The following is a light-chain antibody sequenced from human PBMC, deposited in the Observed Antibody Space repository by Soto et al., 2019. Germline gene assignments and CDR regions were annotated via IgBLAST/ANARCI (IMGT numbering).Light chain of an antibody. J-gene: IGLJ7*01. V-gene: IGLV2-23*02. CDR3: CSYGGSRAV. Sequence: QSALTQPASVSGSPGQSITISCTGTSSDVGSHNLVSWYQQHPGQAPKLMIYEVSKRPLGVSTRFSASKSGNTASLTISGLQAEDEAAYYCCSYGGSRAVFGGGTQLTLL. CDR1: SSDVGSHNL. CDR2: EVS.